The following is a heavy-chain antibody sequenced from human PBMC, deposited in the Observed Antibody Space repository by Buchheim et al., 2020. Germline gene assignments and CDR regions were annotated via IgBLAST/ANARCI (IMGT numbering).Heavy chain of an antibody. CDR2: ISYSGST. J-gene: IGHJ5*02. Sequence: QVQLQESGPGLVKPSQTLSLTCTVSSGSISNGDYYWSWIRQPPGKGLEWIGYISYSGSTYYNPSLKSRATISLDTPKNQFPLKLSSVTAADTAVYYCAPSSGGSWFDPWGQGTL. CDR1: SGSISNGDYY. D-gene: IGHD2-15*01. CDR3: APSSGGSWFDP. V-gene: IGHV4-30-4*01.